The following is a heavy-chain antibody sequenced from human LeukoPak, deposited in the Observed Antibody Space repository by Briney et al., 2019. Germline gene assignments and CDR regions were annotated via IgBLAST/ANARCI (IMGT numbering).Heavy chain of an antibody. J-gene: IGHJ6*04. Sequence: SETLSLTCTVSGGSVSSGSYYWRWIRQPPGKGLEWIVYIYYSGSTNYNPSLKSRVTISVDTSKNQFSLKLSSVTAADTAVYYCARDPGKYYDILTGYHYYYYYGMDVWGKGTTVTVSS. V-gene: IGHV4-61*01. CDR3: ARDPGKYYDILTGYHYYYYYGMDV. D-gene: IGHD3-9*01. CDR1: GGSVSSGSYY. CDR2: IYYSGST.